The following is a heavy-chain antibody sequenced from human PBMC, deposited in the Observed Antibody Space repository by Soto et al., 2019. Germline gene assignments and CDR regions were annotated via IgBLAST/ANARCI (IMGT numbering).Heavy chain of an antibody. J-gene: IGHJ5*02. CDR3: ARQVDWFDP. CDR2: IFNSGST. Sequence: QVQLLESGPGLVKPSETLSLTCTVSGGSISSYYWSWIRQPPGKGLEWIGYIFNSGSTNYNPSLKSRVTISVDTSKNQFSLKLRSVTAADTAVYYCARQVDWFDPWGQGTLVTVSS. V-gene: IGHV4-59*08. CDR1: GGSISSYY.